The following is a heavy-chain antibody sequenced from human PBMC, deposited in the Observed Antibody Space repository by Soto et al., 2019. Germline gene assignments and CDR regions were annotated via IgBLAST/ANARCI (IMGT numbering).Heavy chain of an antibody. V-gene: IGHV3-74*01. CDR1: GFTFSGYW. CDR2: IASDGSST. Sequence: EVQLVESGGGLVQPGGSLTLSCAASGFTFSGYWMHWVRQAPGKGLVWVSRIASDGSSTNYADSVRGRFTISRDNAKNTLYLQMNSLRAEDTAVYYCARAGGTTVTGLWHFDSWGQGTLVTVSS. CDR3: ARAGGTTVTGLWHFDS. D-gene: IGHD4-17*01. J-gene: IGHJ4*02.